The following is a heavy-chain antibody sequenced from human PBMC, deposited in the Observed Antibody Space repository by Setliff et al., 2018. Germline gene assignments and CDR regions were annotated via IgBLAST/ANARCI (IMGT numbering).Heavy chain of an antibody. CDR3: ARDLNRWFGELAFDI. Sequence: ASVKVSCKASGYTFAGYYMHWVRQAPGQGLEWMGWINPNSGGANYAQRFQGRVTMTRDTSISTGYMELSRLRSDDTAVYYCARDLNRWFGELAFDIWGQGTRSPSPQ. CDR2: INPNSGGA. V-gene: IGHV1-2*02. CDR1: GYTFAGYY. J-gene: IGHJ3*02. D-gene: IGHD3-10*01.